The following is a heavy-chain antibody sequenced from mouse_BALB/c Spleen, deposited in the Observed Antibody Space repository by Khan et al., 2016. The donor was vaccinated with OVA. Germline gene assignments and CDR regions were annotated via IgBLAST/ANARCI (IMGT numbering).Heavy chain of an antibody. CDR2: IDPANGNT. V-gene: IGHV14-3*02. CDR1: GFKIIDTY. Sequence: VQLKQSGAELVKPGASVKLSYTASGFKIIDTYMHWVKQRPEQGLDWIGRIDPANGNTKYDPKFPGKASIPADTSSNTAYLQLSSLTSEDTAVFYCALIYYGNYIYFDYWGQGTTLTVSS. J-gene: IGHJ2*01. D-gene: IGHD2-1*01. CDR3: ALIYYGNYIYFDY.